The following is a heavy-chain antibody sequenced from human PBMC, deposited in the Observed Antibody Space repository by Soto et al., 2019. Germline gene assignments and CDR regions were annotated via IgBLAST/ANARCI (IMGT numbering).Heavy chain of an antibody. CDR1: GYTFTSFY. V-gene: IGHV1-46*01. D-gene: IGHD4-4*01. CDR3: ARGTTVTTTPTYYYMDV. Sequence: ASVKVSCKASGYTFTSFYMHWVRQAPGQGLEWMGRINPSDGNTNYAQKLQGRVTMTTDTSTTTAYMELRSLRSDDTAVYYCARGTTVTTTPTYYYMDVWGKGTTVTVSS. CDR2: INPSDGNT. J-gene: IGHJ6*03.